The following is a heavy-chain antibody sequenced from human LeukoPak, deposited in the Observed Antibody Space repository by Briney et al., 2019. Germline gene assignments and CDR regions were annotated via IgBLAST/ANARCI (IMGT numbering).Heavy chain of an antibody. J-gene: IGHJ4*02. CDR3: ARGGGFIAAAGIDY. CDR1: GGSFSGYY. D-gene: IGHD6-13*01. V-gene: IGHV4-34*01. CDR2: INHSGST. Sequence: SETLSLTCAVYGGSFSGYYWSWIRQPPGKGLEWIGEINHSGSTNYNPSLKSRVTISVDESKKQFSLRLNSVTAADTAVYYCARGGGFIAAAGIDYWGQGTLVTVSS.